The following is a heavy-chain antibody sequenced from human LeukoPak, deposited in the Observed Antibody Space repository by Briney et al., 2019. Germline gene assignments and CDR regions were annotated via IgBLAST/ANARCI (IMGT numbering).Heavy chain of an antibody. CDR3: AKGLLWFGELYADHEAFDI. V-gene: IGHV3-30*02. CDR1: GFTFSYYG. J-gene: IGHJ3*02. Sequence: GGSLRLSCAASGFTFSYYGIHWVRHAPGKGLERVAFIRYDGSSKYYADSVKGRFTISRDNSKNTLYLQMNSLRAEDTAVYYCAKGLLWFGELYADHEAFDIWGQGTMVTVSS. CDR2: IRYDGSSK. D-gene: IGHD3-10*01.